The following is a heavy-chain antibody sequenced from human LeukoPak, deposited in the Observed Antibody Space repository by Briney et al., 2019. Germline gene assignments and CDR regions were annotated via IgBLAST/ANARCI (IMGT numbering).Heavy chain of an antibody. V-gene: IGHV2-70*11. CDR3: ARIKGYSSSSHSYYYYYMDV. J-gene: IGHJ6*03. CDR2: IDWDDDK. CDR1: GFSLSTSGMC. Sequence: ESGPTLVNPTQTLTLTCTFSGFSLSTSGMCVSWIRQPPGKALEWLARIDWDDDKYYSTSLKTRLTISKDTSKNQVVLTMTNMDPVDTATYYCARIKGYSSSSHSYYYYYMDVWGKGTTVTVSS. D-gene: IGHD6-13*01.